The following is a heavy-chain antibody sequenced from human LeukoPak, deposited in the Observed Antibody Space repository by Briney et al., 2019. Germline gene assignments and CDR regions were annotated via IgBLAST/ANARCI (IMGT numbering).Heavy chain of an antibody. CDR3: ARVYYASWSGQPLSQHWLDP. CDR2: IRSTGSST. J-gene: IGHJ5*02. D-gene: IGHD3-3*01. V-gene: IGHV3-48*03. Sequence: PGGSLRLSCAASGFTFSSYEMNWVRQAPGKGLEWVSYIRSTGSSTAYADSVKGRFAISRDNAKNSLYLLMNGLRVEDTAIYYCARVYYASWSGQPLSQHWLDPWGQGTLVTVSS. CDR1: GFTFSSYE.